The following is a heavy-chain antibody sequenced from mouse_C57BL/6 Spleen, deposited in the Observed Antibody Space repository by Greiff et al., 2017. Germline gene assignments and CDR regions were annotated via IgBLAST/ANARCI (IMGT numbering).Heavy chain of an antibody. CDR2: IFPGSGST. CDR3: ATAQATQWAMDY. D-gene: IGHD3-2*02. CDR1: GYTFTDYY. Sequence: QVQLKQSGPELVKPGASVKISCKASGYTFTDYYINWVKQRPGQGLEWIGWIFPGSGSTYYNEKFKGKATLTVDKSSSTAYMLLSSLTSEDSAVYFCATAQATQWAMDYWGQGTSVTVSS. J-gene: IGHJ4*01. V-gene: IGHV1-75*01.